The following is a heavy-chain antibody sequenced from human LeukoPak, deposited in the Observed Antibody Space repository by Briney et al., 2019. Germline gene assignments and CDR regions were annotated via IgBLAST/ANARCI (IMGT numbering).Heavy chain of an antibody. CDR1: GFTFTSFS. D-gene: IGHD1-26*01. J-gene: IGHJ4*02. V-gene: IGHV4-34*01. CDR2: INHSGST. Sequence: AGGSLRLSCAASGFTFTSFSMSWIRQPPGKGLEWIGEINHSGSTNYNPSLKSRVTISVDTSKNQFSLKLSSVTAADTAVYYCARRDAGYYVFDYWGQGTLVTVSS. CDR3: ARRDAGYYVFDY.